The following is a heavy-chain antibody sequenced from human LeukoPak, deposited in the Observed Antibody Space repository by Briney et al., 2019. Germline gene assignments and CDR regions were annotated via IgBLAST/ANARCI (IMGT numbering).Heavy chain of an antibody. J-gene: IGHJ3*02. CDR3: ARDGGSAAAFDI. D-gene: IGHD3-16*01. CDR1: GFTFSSYE. CDR2: ISSSGSTI. V-gene: IGHV3-48*03. Sequence: GGSLRLSCAASGFTFSSYEMNWVRQAPGKGLEWVSYISSSGSTIYYADSVKGRFTTSRDNAKNSLYLQMNSLRAEDTAVYYCARDGGSAAAFDIWGQGTMVTVSS.